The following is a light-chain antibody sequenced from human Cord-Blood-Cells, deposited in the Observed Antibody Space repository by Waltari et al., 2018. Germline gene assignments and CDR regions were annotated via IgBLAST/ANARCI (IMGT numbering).Light chain of an antibody. V-gene: IGKV1-9*01. CDR3: QQRNSYPRT. CDR1: QGISSY. Sequence: IQFTQSPSSLSPAVGDRVTTTCRASQGISSYLAWYHQKPGKAPKPLIYAASTLQSGVPSRFSGSGSGTDFTLTISSLQPEDCATYYCQQRNSYPRTFGQGTKVEIK. CDR2: AAS. J-gene: IGKJ1*01.